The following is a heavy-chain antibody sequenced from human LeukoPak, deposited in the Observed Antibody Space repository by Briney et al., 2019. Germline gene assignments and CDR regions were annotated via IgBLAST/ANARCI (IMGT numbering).Heavy chain of an antibody. D-gene: IGHD1-26*01. J-gene: IGHJ4*02. CDR2: ISSSSSYI. V-gene: IGHV3-21*01. Sequence: GGSLRLSCAASGFTFSRYTMNWVRQAPGKGPEWVSSISSSSSYIYYADSVKGRFTISRDNAKNSLYLQMISLRAEDTAVYYCARDLSVGAKPDLGFDYWGQGTLVTVSS. CDR1: GFTFSRYT. CDR3: ARDLSVGAKPDLGFDY.